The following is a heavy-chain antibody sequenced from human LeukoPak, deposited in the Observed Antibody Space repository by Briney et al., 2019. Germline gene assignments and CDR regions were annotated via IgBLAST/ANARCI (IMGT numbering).Heavy chain of an antibody. J-gene: IGHJ4*02. D-gene: IGHD6-13*01. V-gene: IGHV3-7*01. CDR2: IKQDGSEK. CDR3: ARLVSSIAAGDSYDY. CDR1: GFIFHSYW. Sequence: GGSLRLSCAASGFIFHSYWMSWVRQAPGKGLEWVANIKQDGSEKYYVDSVKGRFAISRDNAKKSLYLQMNSLRAEDTAVYYCARLVSSIAAGDSYDYWGQGSLVTVSS.